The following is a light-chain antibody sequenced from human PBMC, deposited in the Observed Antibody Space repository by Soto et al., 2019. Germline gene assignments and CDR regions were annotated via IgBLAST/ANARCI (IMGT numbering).Light chain of an antibody. CDR3: QQYHSYSYT. V-gene: IGKV1-5*03. J-gene: IGKJ2*01. CDR2: KAS. CDR1: QSINSW. Sequence: DIQMTQSPSTLSASVGDRVTITCRASQSINSWLAWYQQKPGKAPNLLIYKASRLESGVPSRFSGSGSGTDFTLSISSLQPDDFATYYCQQYHSYSYTFGHGTKLEIK.